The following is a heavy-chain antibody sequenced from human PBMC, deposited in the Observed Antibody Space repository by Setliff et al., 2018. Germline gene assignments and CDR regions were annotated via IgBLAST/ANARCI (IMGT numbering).Heavy chain of an antibody. CDR1: GFTFSSYS. V-gene: IGHV3-21*01. CDR3: ARDSHTYYDILTGYLDFDY. Sequence: GGSLRLSCAASGFTFSSYSMNWVRQAPGKGLEWVSSISSSSSYIYYADSVKGRFTISRDNAKNSLYLQMNSLRAEDTAVYYCARDSHTYYDILTGYLDFDYWGQGTLVTVSS. J-gene: IGHJ4*02. CDR2: ISSSSSYI. D-gene: IGHD3-9*01.